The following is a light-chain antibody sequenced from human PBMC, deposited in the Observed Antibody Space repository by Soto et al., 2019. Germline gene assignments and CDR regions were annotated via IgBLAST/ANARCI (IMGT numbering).Light chain of an antibody. V-gene: IGKV1-39*01. J-gene: IGKJ1*01. CDR1: QSIISW. CDR3: QQSYSTSWT. Sequence: DIQMTQSPSILSASVGERVTITCRASQSIISWLAWYQQKPGKAPKLLIYAASSLQSGVPSRFSGSGSGTDFTLTISSLQPEDFATYYCQQSYSTSWTFGQGTKVDIK. CDR2: AAS.